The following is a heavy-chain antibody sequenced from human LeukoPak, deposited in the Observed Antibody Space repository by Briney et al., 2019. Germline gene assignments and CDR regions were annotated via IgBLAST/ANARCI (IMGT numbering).Heavy chain of an antibody. Sequence: PGGSLRLSCAPSGFTFSNFAMSWVRQAPGTGLEWVSSISGIGATTYYADSVRGRFTISRDNSRNTLYLQMNSLRAEDTAVYYCAKPRDSNDWYTFDYWGQGTLVTVSS. CDR2: ISGIGATT. D-gene: IGHD6-19*01. CDR3: AKPRDSNDWYTFDY. V-gene: IGHV3-23*01. CDR1: GFTFSNFA. J-gene: IGHJ4*02.